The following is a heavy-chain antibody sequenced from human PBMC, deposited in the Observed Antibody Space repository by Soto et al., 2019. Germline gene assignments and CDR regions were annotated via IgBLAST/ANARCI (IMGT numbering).Heavy chain of an antibody. D-gene: IGHD3-22*01. V-gene: IGHV4-34*01. CDR2: INHSGST. CDR3: AQGGYYNYYMDV. Sequence: PSETLSLTCAVYGGSFSGYYWSWIRQPPGKGLEWIGEINHSGSTNYNPSLKSRVTISVDKSKNQFSLKLSSVTAADTAVYYCAQGGYYNYYMDVWGKGTTVTVSS. CDR1: GGSFSGYY. J-gene: IGHJ6*03.